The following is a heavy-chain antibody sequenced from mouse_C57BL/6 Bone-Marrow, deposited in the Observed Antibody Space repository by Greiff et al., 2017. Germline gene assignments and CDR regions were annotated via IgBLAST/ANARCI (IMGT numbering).Heavy chain of an antibody. V-gene: IGHV1-7*01. D-gene: IGHD1-1*02. CDR1: GYTFTSYW. Sequence: VQLQQSGAELAKPGASVKLSCKASGYTFTSYWMHWVKQRPGQGLEWIGYINPSSGYTKYNQKFKDKVTLTADKSSSTAYMQLSSLTYEDSAVYYCASYGFAYWGQGTLVTVSA. CDR2: INPSSGYT. J-gene: IGHJ3*01. CDR3: ASYGFAY.